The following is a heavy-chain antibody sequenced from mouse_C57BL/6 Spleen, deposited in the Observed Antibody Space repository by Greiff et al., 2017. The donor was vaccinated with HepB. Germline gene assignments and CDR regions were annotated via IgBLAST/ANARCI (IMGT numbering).Heavy chain of an antibody. CDR2: IDPENGDT. D-gene: IGHD1-1*01. CDR1: GFNIKDDY. Sequence: VQLQQSGAELVRPGASVKLSCTASGFNIKDDYMHWVKQRPEQGLEWIGWIDPENGDTEYASKFQGKATITADTSSNTAYLQLSSLTSEDTAVYYCTTDYGSTNFDYWGQGTTLTVSS. CDR3: TTDYGSTNFDY. V-gene: IGHV14-4*01. J-gene: IGHJ2*01.